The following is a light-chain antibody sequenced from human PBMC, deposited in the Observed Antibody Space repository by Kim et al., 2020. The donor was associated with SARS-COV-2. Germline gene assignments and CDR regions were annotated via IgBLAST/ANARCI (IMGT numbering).Light chain of an antibody. CDR1: SSNIGNNY. CDR2: DNN. Sequence: GQKVTISFPGRSSNIGNNYVSWYQQLPGTAPKLLIYDNNKRPSGIPDRFSGSKSGTSATLGITGLQTGDEADYYCGTWDSSLSAVVFGGGTKLTVL. V-gene: IGLV1-51*01. CDR3: GTWDSSLSAVV. J-gene: IGLJ2*01.